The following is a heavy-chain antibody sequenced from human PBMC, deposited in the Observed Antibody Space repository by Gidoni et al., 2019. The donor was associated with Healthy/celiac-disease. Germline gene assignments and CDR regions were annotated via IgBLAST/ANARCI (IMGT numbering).Heavy chain of an antibody. D-gene: IGHD2-2*01. Sequence: VQLKESGPGLVKPSETLSLDCTVSGGSISSYYWSWIRQPPGKGLEWIGYIYYSGSTNYNPSLTSQVTISVDTSKNQFSLNLCSVTAAYTSVYSCASQDIVLVPAAVCGSFDYWVQGTLVTVSS. V-gene: IGHV4-59*01. CDR1: GGSISSYY. CDR3: ASQDIVLVPAAVCGSFDY. CDR2: IYYSGST. J-gene: IGHJ4*02.